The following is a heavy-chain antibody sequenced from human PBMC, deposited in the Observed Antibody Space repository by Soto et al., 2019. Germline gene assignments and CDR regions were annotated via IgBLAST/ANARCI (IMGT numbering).Heavy chain of an antibody. CDR2: IDPSDSYT. CDR3: ARLTWHLWSGHYYYYGMDG. CDR1: GDSFTSYW. J-gene: IGHJ6*02. V-gene: IGHV5-10-1*01. Sequence: ESLKVSFKGSGDSFTSYWIIWVRQMPGKGLELMGRIDPSDSYTNYSPSFQGHVTISADKSISTAYLHWSSLKASDTAMYYCARLTWHLWSGHYYYYGMDGWGQGTTVSVSS. D-gene: IGHD3-10*01.